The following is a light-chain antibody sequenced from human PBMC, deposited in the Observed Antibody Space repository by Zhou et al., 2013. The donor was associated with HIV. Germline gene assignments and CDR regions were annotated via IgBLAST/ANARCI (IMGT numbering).Light chain of an antibody. V-gene: IGKV3-11*01. CDR1: QTLSSF. CDR3: QYRSGT. CDR2: DTS. J-gene: IGKJ4*01. Sequence: EIVLTQSPATLSLSPGERATLSCRASQTLSSFLAWYQQKSGQAPRLLIYDTSNRATGIPARFSGSGSGTDYTLTISSLEPEDFAVYYCQYRSGTFGGGTKVEIK.